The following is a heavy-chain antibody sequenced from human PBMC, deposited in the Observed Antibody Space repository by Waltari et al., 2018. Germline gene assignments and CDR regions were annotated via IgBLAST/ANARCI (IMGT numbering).Heavy chain of an antibody. Sequence: EMQLLESGGGLVQPGGSLRLSCVASGFTFNTYPMTWVRQAPGKGLEWVSFINVREDMTHYADSLKGRFTISRDNSKSTLFLHMNSLRPEDTAIYYCARGLPTDYWGQGTLVTVSS. CDR3: ARGLPTDY. J-gene: IGHJ4*02. V-gene: IGHV3-23*01. CDR1: GFTFNTYP. CDR2: INVREDMT.